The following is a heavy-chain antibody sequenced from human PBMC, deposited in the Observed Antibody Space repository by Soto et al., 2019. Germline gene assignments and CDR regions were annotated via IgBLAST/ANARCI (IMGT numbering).Heavy chain of an antibody. CDR3: ARDYLSSKPSLSYFDY. CDR1: GGTFSSYA. V-gene: IGHV1-69*13. J-gene: IGHJ4*02. D-gene: IGHD4-4*01. CDR2: IIPIFGTA. Sequence: ASVKVSCKASGGTFSSYAISWVRQAPGQGLERMGGIIPIFGTANYAQKFQGRVTITADESTSTVYMELSSLRSEDAAFYYCARDYLSSKPSLSYFDYWGQGALVTVSS.